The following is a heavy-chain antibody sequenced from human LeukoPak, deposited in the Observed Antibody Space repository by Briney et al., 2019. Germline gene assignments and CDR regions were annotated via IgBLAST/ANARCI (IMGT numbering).Heavy chain of an antibody. J-gene: IGHJ4*02. D-gene: IGHD6-19*01. Sequence: SETLSLTCAVSGGSISSGGYSWSWIRQPPGKGLEWIGYIYHSGSTYYNPSLKSRVTISVDTSKNQFSLKLSSVTAADTAVYYCARGAAGNVRDFDYWGQGTLVTVSS. CDR2: IYHSGST. V-gene: IGHV4-30-2*01. CDR3: ARGAAGNVRDFDY. CDR1: GGSISSGGYS.